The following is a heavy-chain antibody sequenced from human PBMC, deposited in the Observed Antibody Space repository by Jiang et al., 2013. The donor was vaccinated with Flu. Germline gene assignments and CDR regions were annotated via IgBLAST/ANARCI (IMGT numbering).Heavy chain of an antibody. CDR1: YW. D-gene: IGHD3-10*01. CDR2: SILVTLIP. V-gene: IGHV5-51*01. CDR3: ARPYGSGSYYNWDDAFDI. J-gene: IGHJ3*02. Sequence: YWIGWVRQMPGKAWSGWGSSILVTLIPDTARPSQGQVTISADKSISTAYLQWSSLKASDTAMYYCARPYGSGSYYNWDDAFDIWGQGTMVTVSS.